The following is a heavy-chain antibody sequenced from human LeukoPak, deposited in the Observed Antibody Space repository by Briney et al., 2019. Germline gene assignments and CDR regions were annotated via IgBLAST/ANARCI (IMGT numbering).Heavy chain of an antibody. CDR3: ATPSVAGTSDAFDI. D-gene: IGHD6-19*01. CDR1: GYTFTSYY. J-gene: IGHJ3*02. V-gene: IGHV1-46*01. Sequence: ASVKVSCKASGYTFTSYYMHWVRQAPGQGLEWMGIINPSGGSTSYAQKFQGRVTMTEDTSTDTAYMELSSLRSEDTAVYYCATPSVAGTSDAFDIWGQGTMVTVSS. CDR2: INPSGGST.